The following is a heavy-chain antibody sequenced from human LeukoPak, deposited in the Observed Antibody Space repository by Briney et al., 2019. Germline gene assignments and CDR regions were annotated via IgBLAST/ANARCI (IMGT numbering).Heavy chain of an antibody. CDR2: ISSSSNTI. J-gene: IGHJ4*02. CDR1: GFTFSSYS. CDR3: ARAVTVVTRGGLVFDY. D-gene: IGHD2-21*02. V-gene: IGHV3-48*02. Sequence: GGSLRLSCAASGFTFSSYSMNWVRQAPGKGLEWVSYISSSSNTIYYADSVNGRFTISRDNAKNSLFLQMNSLRDEDTSVYCCARAVTVVTRGGLVFDYWGQGTLVTVSS.